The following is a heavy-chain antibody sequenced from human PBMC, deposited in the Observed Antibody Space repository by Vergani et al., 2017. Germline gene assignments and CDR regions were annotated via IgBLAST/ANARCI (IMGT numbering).Heavy chain of an antibody. CDR3: ARRTTMVRGVLEIARYYFDY. CDR1: GYFISSGYY. V-gene: IGHV4-38-2*01. CDR2: IYHSGST. D-gene: IGHD3-10*01. Sequence: QVQLQESGPGLVKPSETLSLTCAVSGYFISSGYYWGWIRQPPWKGLEWIGSIYHSGSTYYNPSLKSRVTISVDTSKNQFSLKLSSVTAADTAVYYCARRTTMVRGVLEIARYYFDYWGQGTLVTVSS. J-gene: IGHJ4*02.